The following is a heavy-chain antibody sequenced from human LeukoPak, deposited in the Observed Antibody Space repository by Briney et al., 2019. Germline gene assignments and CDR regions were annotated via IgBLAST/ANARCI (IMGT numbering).Heavy chain of an antibody. D-gene: IGHD1-26*01. V-gene: IGHV3-33*01. CDR2: IRHDGSNE. CDR3: ARDGVGATTYFGYSDY. CDR1: GSIFKGYG. Sequence: GRSLRLSCAASGSIFKGYGMHWVRQAPGKGPEWVAIIRHDGSNEHYADSVKGRFTISRDNSKNTLFLQMNSLRAEDTAVYYCARDGVGATTYFGYSDYWGQGTLVTVSS. J-gene: IGHJ4*02.